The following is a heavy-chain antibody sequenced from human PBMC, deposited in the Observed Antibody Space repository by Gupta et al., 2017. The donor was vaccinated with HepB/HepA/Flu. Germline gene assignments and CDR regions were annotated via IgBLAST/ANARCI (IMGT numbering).Heavy chain of an antibody. D-gene: IGHD2-21*01. CDR1: GFTVSDNY. J-gene: IGHJ4*02. CDR3: ARADGTLLYDS. V-gene: IGHV3-53*01. Sequence: EVQLVESGGDLIQPGGSLRLSCAASGFTVSDNYMNWVRQAPGKGLEWVSVIYSGGSTYYADSVEARFTISRDNSKNTLYLQMNSLRAEDTAVYYCARADGTLLYDSWGQGTLVTVSS. CDR2: IYSGGST.